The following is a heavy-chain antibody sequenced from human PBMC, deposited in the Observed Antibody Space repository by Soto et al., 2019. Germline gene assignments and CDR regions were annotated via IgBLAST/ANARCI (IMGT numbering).Heavy chain of an antibody. V-gene: IGHV4-59*01. CDR3: AREGKFYNWKSRSDAFDI. D-gene: IGHD1-20*01. CDR1: GGSISSYY. J-gene: IGHJ3*02. Sequence: SETLSLTCTVSGGSISSYYWSWIRQPPGEGLEWIGYIYYSGSTNYNPSLKSRVTISVDTSKNQFSLKLSSVTAADTAVYYCAREGKFYNWKSRSDAFDIWGQGTMVTVSS. CDR2: IYYSGST.